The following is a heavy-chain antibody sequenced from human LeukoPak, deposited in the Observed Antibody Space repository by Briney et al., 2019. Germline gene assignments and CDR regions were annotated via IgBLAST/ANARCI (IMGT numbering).Heavy chain of an antibody. J-gene: IGHJ4*02. V-gene: IGHV1-69*05. D-gene: IGHD1-26*01. CDR3: ASPEGDYYDY. CDR1: GGTFSSYA. CDR2: IIPIFGTA. Sequence: SEKVSCKASGGTFSSYAISWVRQAPGQGLEWMGGIIPIFGTANYAQKFQGRVTITTDESTSTAYMELSSLRSEDTAVYYCASPEGDYYDYWGQGTLVTVSS.